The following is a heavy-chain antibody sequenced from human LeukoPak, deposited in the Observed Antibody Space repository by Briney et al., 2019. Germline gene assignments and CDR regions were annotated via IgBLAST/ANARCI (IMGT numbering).Heavy chain of an antibody. D-gene: IGHD1-14*01. V-gene: IGHV4-59*11. CDR3: ARDRISINALDM. J-gene: IGHJ3*02. CDR2: ISHIGST. CDR1: GDSITSHY. Sequence: KPAETLSLTCSVSGDSITSHYLTWIRQPPGNGLEWIGYISHIGSTNYNPYLKSRLTISFDTSKNQFSLKLTSVTAPDTALYYCARDRISINALDMWGQGTMVSVSS.